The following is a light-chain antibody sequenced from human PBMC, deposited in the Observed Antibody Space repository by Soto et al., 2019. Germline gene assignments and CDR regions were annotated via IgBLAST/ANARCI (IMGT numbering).Light chain of an antibody. V-gene: IGLV1-40*01. CDR3: QSYDTRLGDWV. CDR1: DSNIGAGYD. CDR2: SNY. Sequence: QSVLTQPPSVSGAPGQTVTISCSGSDSNIGAGYDLHWYQQVPGTAPKLLIHSNYLRASGVPDRFSASKSVTSASLAIIGLQADDDADYYCQSYDTRLGDWVFGGGTKLTVL. J-gene: IGLJ3*02.